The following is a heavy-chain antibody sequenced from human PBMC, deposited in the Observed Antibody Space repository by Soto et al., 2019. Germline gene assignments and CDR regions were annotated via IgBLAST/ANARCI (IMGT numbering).Heavy chain of an antibody. V-gene: IGHV3-21*04. Sequence: PGGSLRLSCAVSGFIFSRYSMNWVRQAPGKGLEWVSSIGTSGSYIYDTDSVKGRFTISRDNSKNTLYLQMNSLRAEDTAVYYCAKNPGYYYDSTGYHFDDWGQGTLVTVSS. J-gene: IGHJ4*02. CDR1: GFIFSRYS. CDR3: AKNPGYYYDSTGYHFDD. CDR2: IGTSGSYI. D-gene: IGHD3-22*01.